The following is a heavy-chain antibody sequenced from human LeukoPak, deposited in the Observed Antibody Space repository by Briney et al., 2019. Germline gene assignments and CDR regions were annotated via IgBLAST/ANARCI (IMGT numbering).Heavy chain of an antibody. D-gene: IGHD2-21*02. CDR3: ARETLNCGGDCLDY. V-gene: IGHV3-48*03. CDR1: GFTSSSYE. CDR2: ISTTDTTK. Sequence: PGGSLRLSCAASGFTSSSYEWNWVRQPPGKGLEWLSYISTTDTTKYYAESVKGRFTISRDNAKNSLFLQMNSLRAEDTALYFCARETLNCGGDCLDYWGQGTLVTVSS. J-gene: IGHJ4*02.